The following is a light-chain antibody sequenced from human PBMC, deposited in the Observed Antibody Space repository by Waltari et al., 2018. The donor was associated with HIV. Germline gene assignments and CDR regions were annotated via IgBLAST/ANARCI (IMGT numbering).Light chain of an antibody. V-gene: IGKV3-15*01. J-gene: IGKJ2*01. CDR2: EVA. Sequence: EIVMTQSPATLSVSPGERATLYCRASQSVGANLAWFQQRPGQAPRVLNEEVATRAPAIPARFSGRGSETEFILTISSLQSEDFAIYFCQQYINWPLYTFGQGTKLEIK. CDR3: QQYINWPLYT. CDR1: QSVGAN.